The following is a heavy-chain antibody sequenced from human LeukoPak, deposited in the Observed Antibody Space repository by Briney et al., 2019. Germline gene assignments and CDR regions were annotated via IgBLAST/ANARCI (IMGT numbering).Heavy chain of an antibody. CDR3: ATHSGVIQVDAFDI. D-gene: IGHD3-10*01. J-gene: IGHJ3*02. CDR1: GGTISSSSYY. Sequence: SETLSLTCTVSGGTISSSSYYWGWIRQPPGKGLEWIGSIYYSGSTYYNPSLKSRVTISVDTSKNQFSLKLSSVTAADTAVYYCATHSGVIQVDAFDIWGQGTLLTVSS. V-gene: IGHV4-39*01. CDR2: IYYSGST.